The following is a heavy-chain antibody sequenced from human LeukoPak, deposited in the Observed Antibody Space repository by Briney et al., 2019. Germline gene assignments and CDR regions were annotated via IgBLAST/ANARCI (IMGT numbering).Heavy chain of an antibody. J-gene: IGHJ4*02. Sequence: SETLSLTCAVYGGSFSGYYWSWIRQPPGKGLEWIGEINHSGSTNYNPSLKSRVTISVDTSKNQFSLKLSSVTAADTAVYYCARLSDGSSRNFDYWGQGTLVTVSS. D-gene: IGHD6-13*01. CDR2: INHSGST. CDR3: ARLSDGSSRNFDY. CDR1: GGSFSGYY. V-gene: IGHV4-34*01.